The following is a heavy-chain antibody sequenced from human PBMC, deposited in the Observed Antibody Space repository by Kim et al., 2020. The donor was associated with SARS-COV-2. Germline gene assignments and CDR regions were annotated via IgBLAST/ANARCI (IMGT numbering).Heavy chain of an antibody. CDR1: GGFISTYY. CDR2: IYYSGST. J-gene: IGHJ6*01. V-gene: IGHV4-59*08. D-gene: IGHD2-15*01. CDR3: ARLHCSGGRCYSGYYYYG. Sequence: SETLSLTCTVSGGFISTYYWSWIRQPPGKGLEWIGYIYYSGSTNYNPSLKSRVTISVDTSKNQFSLKLSSVTAADTAVYYCARLHCSGGRCYSGYYYYG.